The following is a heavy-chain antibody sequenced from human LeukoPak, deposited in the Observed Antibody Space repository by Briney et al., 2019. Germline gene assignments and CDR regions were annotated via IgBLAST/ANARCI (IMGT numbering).Heavy chain of an antibody. Sequence: ASVKVSRKASGYTFTNYDYGISWVRQAPGQGLEWVGWISATNGNTKYVQEFQGRVSMTTDTSTNTAYMELRSLRSDDTAVYFCARVYGYNIGIYYFDYWGQGTLVTVSS. J-gene: IGHJ4*02. D-gene: IGHD2/OR15-2a*01. CDR2: ISATNGNT. V-gene: IGHV1-18*01. CDR1: GYTFTNYDYG. CDR3: ARVYGYNIGIYYFDY.